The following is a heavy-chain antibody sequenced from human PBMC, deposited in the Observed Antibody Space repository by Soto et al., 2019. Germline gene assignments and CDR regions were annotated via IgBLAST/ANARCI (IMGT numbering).Heavy chain of an antibody. V-gene: IGHV1-69*01. D-gene: IGHD3-22*01. CDR3: AREGIVVDFQYYGMDV. J-gene: IGHJ6*02. Sequence: QVQLVQSGAEVKKAGSSVKVSCKASGGTFSNYVVSWVRQAPGQGLERMGGIVPMFGTPTYAHKFKGRVTISADDSTDTAYLEMTRLTSEDTAVYYCAREGIVVDFQYYGMDVWGQGTTVTVSS. CDR1: GGTFSNYV. CDR2: IVPMFGTP.